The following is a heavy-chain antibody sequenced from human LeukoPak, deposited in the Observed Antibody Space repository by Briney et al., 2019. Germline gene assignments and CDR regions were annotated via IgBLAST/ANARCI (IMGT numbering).Heavy chain of an antibody. J-gene: IGHJ4*02. D-gene: IGHD3-9*01. CDR2: ISGSGGST. CDR1: GFTFSSYG. Sequence: GGSLRLSCAASGFTFSSYGMSWVRQAPGRWLEWVSAISGSGGSTYYADSVKGRFTISRDNSKNTLYLQMNSLRGKDTAVYYCARAQGYFEWDYYFDYWGQGTLVTASS. V-gene: IGHV3-23*01. CDR3: ARAQGYFEWDYYFDY.